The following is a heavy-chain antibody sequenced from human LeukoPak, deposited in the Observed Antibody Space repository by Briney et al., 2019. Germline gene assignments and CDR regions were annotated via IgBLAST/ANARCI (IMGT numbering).Heavy chain of an antibody. CDR3: ARGAYADRTGYNLGS. CDR1: GDPVWSYY. CDR2: VFFGGQT. D-gene: IGHD5-24*01. J-gene: IGHJ4*02. Sequence: PSETLSLTCSVSGDPVWSYYWTWVRQPPEKGLEWIGYVFFGGQTNYNPSVKSRVTISLDTSRSQFSLNLTSVTAADSAMYYCARGAYADRTGYNLGSWGQGTLVIVSS. V-gene: IGHV4-59*02.